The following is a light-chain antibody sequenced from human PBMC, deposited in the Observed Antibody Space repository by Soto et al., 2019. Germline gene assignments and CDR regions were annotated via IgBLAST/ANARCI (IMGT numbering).Light chain of an antibody. V-gene: IGKV3-11*01. J-gene: IGKJ4*01. CDR1: QSINSY. CDR2: DTS. Sequence: EIVVTQSPATLSLSPEERASLSCRASQSINSYFAWYQQKPGQAPRLLIYDTSNRATGIPARFSGSVSGTDFTLTISSLEPEDFAVYYCQQRSDLPLTFGGGTKVEIK. CDR3: QQRSDLPLT.